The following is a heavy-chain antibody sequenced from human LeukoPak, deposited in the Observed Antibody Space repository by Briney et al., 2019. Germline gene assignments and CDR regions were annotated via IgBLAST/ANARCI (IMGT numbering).Heavy chain of an antibody. Sequence: ASVTVSCKASGGTFSSYAISWVRQAPGQGLEWMGGSIPIFGTANYAQKFQGRVTITADESTSTAYMELSSLRSEDTAVYYCARGSVVVPAARHQYNWFDPWGQGTLVTVSS. D-gene: IGHD2-2*01. CDR3: ARGSVVVPAARHQYNWFDP. CDR1: GGTFSSYA. CDR2: SIPIFGTA. V-gene: IGHV1-69*13. J-gene: IGHJ5*02.